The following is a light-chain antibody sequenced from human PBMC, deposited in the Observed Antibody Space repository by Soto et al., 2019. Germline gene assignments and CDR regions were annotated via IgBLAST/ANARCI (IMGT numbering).Light chain of an antibody. CDR1: GSNIGAGYD. Sequence: QSVLTQPSSVSGAPRQRVTISCTGSGSNIGAGYDVHWYQHLPGTAPKLLIFGNINRPSGVPDRFSGSKSDTSASLVITGLRAEDEADYYCQSYDSRLSRWVFGGGTKLTVL. V-gene: IGLV1-40*01. CDR2: GNI. J-gene: IGLJ3*02. CDR3: QSYDSRLSRWV.